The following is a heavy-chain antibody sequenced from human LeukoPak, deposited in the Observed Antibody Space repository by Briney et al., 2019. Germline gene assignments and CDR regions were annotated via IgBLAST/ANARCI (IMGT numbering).Heavy chain of an antibody. CDR2: ISYNGNNK. Sequence: GGSLRLSCVISGYTFTHYGFHWVRQAPGKALEWVAYISYNGNNKYEDSVKGRFTISRDNSKNTLYLQMNSLRAEDTAVYYCAKEEGGYFDYWGQGTLVTVSS. CDR3: AKEEGGYFDY. V-gene: IGHV3-30*18. D-gene: IGHD3-16*01. CDR1: GYTFTHYG. J-gene: IGHJ4*02.